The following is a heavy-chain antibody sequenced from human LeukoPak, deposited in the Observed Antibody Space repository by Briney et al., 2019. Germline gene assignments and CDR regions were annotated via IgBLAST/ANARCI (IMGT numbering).Heavy chain of an antibody. CDR1: GFTFSDFH. D-gene: IGHD3-22*01. Sequence: PGGSLRLSCAASGFTFSDFHMSWVRQAPGKGLEWVSVIYSGGSTYYADSVKGRFTISRDNSKNTLYLQMNSLRAEDTAVYYCARASRDYYDPDAFDIWGQGTMVTVSS. V-gene: IGHV3-53*01. CDR2: IYSGGST. J-gene: IGHJ3*02. CDR3: ARASRDYYDPDAFDI.